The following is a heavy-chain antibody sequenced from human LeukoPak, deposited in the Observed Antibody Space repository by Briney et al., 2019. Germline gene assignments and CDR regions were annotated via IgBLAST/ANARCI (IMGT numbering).Heavy chain of an antibody. Sequence: PGGSLRLSCAASGFTFDDYVMPWVRQAPGKGLEWVSGISWNSDSMVYADSVKGRFTISRDNAKNSLYLQMNSLRAEDTALYYCAKDSASGYSSSLGRGTIDYWGQGTLVTVSS. CDR2: ISWNSDSM. CDR1: GFTFDDYV. J-gene: IGHJ4*02. CDR3: AKDSASGYSSSLGRGTIDY. V-gene: IGHV3-9*01. D-gene: IGHD6-13*01.